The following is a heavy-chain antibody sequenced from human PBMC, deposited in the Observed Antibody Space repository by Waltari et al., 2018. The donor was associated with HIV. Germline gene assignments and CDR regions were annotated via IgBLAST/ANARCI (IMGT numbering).Heavy chain of an antibody. CDR2: LIPVFGTA. D-gene: IGHD3-16*01. V-gene: IGHV1-69*13. J-gene: IGHJ3*01. CDR1: GDTFSSYA. Sequence: QVQLVHSGAEVKKPGSSVKLSCKASGDTFSSYAFTWVRQAPGKGLEWVGGLIPVFGTAKDAQRFQGRVMITADDSPITAYMELSSLRSEDTAIYYCARGDAPLVHSPSDAFHFWGQGTLVAVSS. CDR3: ARGDAPLVHSPSDAFHF.